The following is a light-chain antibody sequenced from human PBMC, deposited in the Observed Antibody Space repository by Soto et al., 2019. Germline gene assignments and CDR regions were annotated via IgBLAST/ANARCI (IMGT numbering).Light chain of an antibody. J-gene: IGLJ1*01. Sequence: QSAHTQPASVSGSPGQSITISCTGTSSDVGAYNYVSWYQYHPGKAPKLMIFGVSNRPSGVSNRFSSSKSGNTASLIISGLQAEDEADYYCSSYTSATTLVFGTGTRSPS. V-gene: IGLV2-14*03. CDR3: SSYTSATTLV. CDR2: GVS. CDR1: SSDVGAYNY.